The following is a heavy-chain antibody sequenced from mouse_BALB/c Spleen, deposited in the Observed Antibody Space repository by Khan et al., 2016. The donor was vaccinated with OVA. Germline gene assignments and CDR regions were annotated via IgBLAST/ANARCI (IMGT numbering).Heavy chain of an antibody. CDR2: ISPGSGDT. J-gene: IGHJ3*01. CDR3: ARRNYFGYTFAY. Sequence: VQLQESGAELARPGASVKLSCKASGYTFTDYYINWVKLRTGQGLEWIGEISPGSGDTYYNERFKDKATLTADKSSSTAYMQLSSLTSDASAVYFCARRNYFGYTFAYWGQGTLVTVSA. CDR1: GYTFTDYY. V-gene: IGHV1-77*01. D-gene: IGHD1-2*01.